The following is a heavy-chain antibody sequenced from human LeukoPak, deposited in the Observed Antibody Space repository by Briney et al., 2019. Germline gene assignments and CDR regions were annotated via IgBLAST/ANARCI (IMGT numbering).Heavy chain of an antibody. CDR3: AKDRLERLVRNAFDI. CDR1: GLMFSSYA. V-gene: IGHV3-23*01. D-gene: IGHD3-9*01. J-gene: IGHJ3*02. Sequence: GGALRQLCKPSGLMFSSYAMSGFRKDQGKGLLGLQGISGSGGSTYNTDSLKRRFTISRHNSKTTLYLQMNSLRAADTAVYYCAKDRLERLVRNAFDIWGQGTMVTVSS. CDR2: ISGSGGST.